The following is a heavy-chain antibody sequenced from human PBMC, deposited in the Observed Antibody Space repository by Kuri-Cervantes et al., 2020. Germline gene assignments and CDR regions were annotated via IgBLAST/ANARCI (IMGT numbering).Heavy chain of an antibody. CDR2: ISYDGSNK. V-gene: IGHV3-30*12. D-gene: IGHD3-22*01. CDR1: GFTFSSYG. J-gene: IGHJ6*03. Sequence: GGSLRLSCAASGFTFSSYGFHWVRQAPGKGLEWVAVISYDGSNKYYADSVKGRFTISRDNAKNSLYLQMNSLRAEDTAVYYCARGHYYDSSGYFPYYYYYMDVWGKGTTVTVSS. CDR3: ARGHYYDSSGYFPYYYYYMDV.